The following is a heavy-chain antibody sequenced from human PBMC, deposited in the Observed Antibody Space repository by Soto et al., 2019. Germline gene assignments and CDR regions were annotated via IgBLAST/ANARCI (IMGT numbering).Heavy chain of an antibody. Sequence: LRLSCSASGFTFSDYYMSWIRQAPGKGLEWVSYISSSSSYTNYADSVKGRFTISRDNAKNSLYLQMNSLRAEDTAVYYCARVPTRYCSGGSCSYWGQGTLVTVSS. CDR1: GFTFSDYY. CDR3: ARVPTRYCSGGSCSY. J-gene: IGHJ4*02. CDR2: ISSSSSYT. V-gene: IGHV3-11*06. D-gene: IGHD2-15*01.